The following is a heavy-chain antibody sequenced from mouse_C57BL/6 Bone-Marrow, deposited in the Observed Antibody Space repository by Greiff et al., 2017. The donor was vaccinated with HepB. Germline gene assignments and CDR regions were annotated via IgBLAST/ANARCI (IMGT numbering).Heavy chain of an antibody. CDR2: ILPGSGST. J-gene: IGHJ4*01. V-gene: IGHV1-9*01. CDR3: ARKLYAMDY. Sequence: QVQLQQSGAELMKPGASVKLSCKATGYTFTGYWIEWVKQRPGHGLEWIGEILPGSGSTNYNEKFKGKATLTADKSSSTAYMELRSLTSEDSAVYFCARKLYAMDYWGQGTSVTVSS. D-gene: IGHD4-1*01. CDR1: GYTFTGYW.